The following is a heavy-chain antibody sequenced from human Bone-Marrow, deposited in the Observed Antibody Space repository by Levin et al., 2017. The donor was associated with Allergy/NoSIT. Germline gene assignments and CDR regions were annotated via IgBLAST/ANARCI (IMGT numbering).Heavy chain of an antibody. CDR1: VFTFDAYW. CDR2: IKYDGSEK. D-gene: IGHD3-9*01. V-gene: IGHV3-7*01. J-gene: IGHJ3*02. CDR3: ARIYDSTGYYSGVGAFDI. Sequence: HTGGSLRLSCAASVFTFDAYWMTWVHQAPGKGLEWVAKIKYDGSEKKYVDSVKGRFTIARDNAKSLLFLEMSSLRAEDTAVYYCARIYDSTGYYSGVGAFDIWGRGTLVTVSS.